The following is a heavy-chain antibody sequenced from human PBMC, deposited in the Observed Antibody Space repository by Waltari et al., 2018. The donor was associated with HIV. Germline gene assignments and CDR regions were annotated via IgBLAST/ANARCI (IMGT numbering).Heavy chain of an antibody. CDR3: ARGVTFYYDSNGYSANWFDP. D-gene: IGHD3-22*01. CDR2: IFYSGTT. CDR1: GDSISRGGYT. V-gene: IGHV4-30-2*01. Sequence: QLQLRESGSRQVKPSQTLSLTCIVSGDSISRGGYTWSWMRQPPGKGLEWIGYIFYSGTTFYNPSLQSRAAISVDRSENLFSLNVSSVTAADTAVYYCARGVTFYYDSNGYSANWFDPWGQGTLVIVSS. J-gene: IGHJ5*02.